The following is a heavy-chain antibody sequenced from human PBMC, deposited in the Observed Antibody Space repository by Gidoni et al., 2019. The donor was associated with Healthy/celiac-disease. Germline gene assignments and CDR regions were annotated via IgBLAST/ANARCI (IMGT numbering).Heavy chain of an antibody. CDR3: AREREAAAGLLGPYYYGMDV. V-gene: IGHV6-1*01. J-gene: IGHJ6*02. CDR2: TYYRSKWYN. Sequence: QVQLQQSGPGLVKPSQTLSLTCAISGDSVSSNSAAWNWIRQSPSRGLEWLGRTYYRSKWYNDYAVSVKSRITINPDTSKNQFSLQLNSVTPEDTAVYYCAREREAAAGLLGPYYYGMDVWGQGTTVTVSS. CDR1: GDSVSSNSAA. D-gene: IGHD6-13*01.